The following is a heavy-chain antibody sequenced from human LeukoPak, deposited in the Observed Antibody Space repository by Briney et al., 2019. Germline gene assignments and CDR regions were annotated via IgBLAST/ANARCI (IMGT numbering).Heavy chain of an antibody. V-gene: IGHV4-59*01. J-gene: IGHJ3*01. CDR1: GASINDYY. CDR3: AQQVVGTSNSFHV. Sequence: SETLSLICNVSGASINDYYWTWIRQSPDKGLEWIASMSYSGRTDSNPSLKSRVSMSVGPSKSQFSLRLTSVTAADTAIYYCAQQVVGTSNSFHVWGQGTFVAVSS. D-gene: IGHD6-13*01. CDR2: MSYSGRT.